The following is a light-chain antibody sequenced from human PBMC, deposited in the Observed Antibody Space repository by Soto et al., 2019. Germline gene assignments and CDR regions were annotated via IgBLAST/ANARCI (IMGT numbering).Light chain of an antibody. J-gene: IGKJ1*01. CDR2: KAS. CDR1: QSISSW. CDR3: QQYSTYSRT. Sequence: DIQMTQSPSTLSAYVGDRVTITCRASQSISSWLAWYHQKPGKAPKLLIYKASSLESGVPSRFSGSGSGTEFTLTISSLQPDDFATYYCQQYSTYSRTFGQGTKVEIK. V-gene: IGKV1-5*03.